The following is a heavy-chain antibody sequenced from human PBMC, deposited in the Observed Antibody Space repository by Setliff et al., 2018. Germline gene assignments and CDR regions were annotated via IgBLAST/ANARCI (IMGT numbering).Heavy chain of an antibody. V-gene: IGHV4-4*07. D-gene: IGHD3-3*01. CDR3: ARSYYNVWSGYYRVNWFDP. Sequence: SETLSPPCSASGGSISRYYWSWIRQPAGKGLEWIGRIYTSGRTNYNPSLKSRVTMSVDTAKNQFSLKLSSVTAVDTAVYYCARSYYNVWSGYYRVNWFDPWGPGTLVTVSS. CDR1: GGSISRYY. CDR2: IYTSGRT. J-gene: IGHJ5*02.